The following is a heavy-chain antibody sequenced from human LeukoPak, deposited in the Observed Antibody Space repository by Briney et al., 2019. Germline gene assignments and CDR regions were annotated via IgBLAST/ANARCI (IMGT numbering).Heavy chain of an antibody. CDR1: GGTFSSYA. J-gene: IGHJ4*02. CDR3: ARGEGLAASGYPY. CDR2: INPNSGGT. V-gene: IGHV1-69*13. D-gene: IGHD6-13*01. Sequence: SVKVSCKASGGTFSSYAISWVRQAPGQGLEWMGWINPNSGGTNYAQKFQGRVTITADESTSTAYMELSSLRSEDTAVYYCARGEGLAASGYPYWGQGILVTVSS.